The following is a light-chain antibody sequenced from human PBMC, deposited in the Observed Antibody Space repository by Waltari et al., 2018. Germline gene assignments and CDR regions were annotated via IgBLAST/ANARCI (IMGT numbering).Light chain of an antibody. Sequence: DIQMTQSPSSLSVSVGDRVTITCRARQTISRYLNCYQQNSGKAPKLLISCISSLQSGVPSRFSGSGSGTDFTLTISSLQPEDFATYYCQQSDSIPLTFGGGTKVDIK. J-gene: IGKJ4*01. CDR1: QTISRY. CDR2: CIS. CDR3: QQSDSIPLT. V-gene: IGKV1-39*01.